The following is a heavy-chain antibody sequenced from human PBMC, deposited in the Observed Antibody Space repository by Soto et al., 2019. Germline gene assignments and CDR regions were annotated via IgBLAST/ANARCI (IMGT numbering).Heavy chain of an antibody. V-gene: IGHV3-7*05. J-gene: IGHJ6*02. CDR2: IKQDGSEK. Sequence: GGSLRLSCAASGLTFSSYWMSWVRQAPGKGLEWVANIKQDGSEKYYVDSVKGRFTISRDNAKNSLYLQMNSLRAEDTAVYYCARDCSSTSCYAYYYYGMDVWGQGTTVTVSS. CDR3: ARDCSSTSCYAYYYYGMDV. D-gene: IGHD2-2*01. CDR1: GLTFSSYW.